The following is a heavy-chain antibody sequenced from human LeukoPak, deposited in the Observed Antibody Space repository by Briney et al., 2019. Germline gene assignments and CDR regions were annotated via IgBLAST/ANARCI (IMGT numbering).Heavy chain of an antibody. J-gene: IGHJ4*02. Sequence: GGPLRLSCAASGFTFSTYWMHWVRQAPGKGLVWVARINSDGSSTSYADSVKGRFTISRDNAKNALYLQMNSLRAEDTAVYYCARVGAYYYDSSGYSLNFFNSWGQGTLVTVSS. V-gene: IGHV3-74*01. D-gene: IGHD3-22*01. CDR2: INSDGSST. CDR1: GFTFSTYW. CDR3: ARVGAYYYDSSGYSLNFFNS.